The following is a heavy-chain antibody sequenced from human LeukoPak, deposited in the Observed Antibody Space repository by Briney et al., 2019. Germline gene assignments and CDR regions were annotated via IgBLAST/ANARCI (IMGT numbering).Heavy chain of an antibody. J-gene: IGHJ4*02. CDR1: GYTFTSYD. CDR3: ARENGYATLGY. D-gene: IGHD5-18*01. Sequence: GASVKVSCKASGYTFTSYDISWVRQATGQGLEWMGWMNPNSGNTGYAQKFQGRVTISRNTSISTAYMELSSLRSEDTAVYYCARENGYATLGYWGQGTLVTVSS. CDR2: MNPNSGNT. V-gene: IGHV1-8*03.